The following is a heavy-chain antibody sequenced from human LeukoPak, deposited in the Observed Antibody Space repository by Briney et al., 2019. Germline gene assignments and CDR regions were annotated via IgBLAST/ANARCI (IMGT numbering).Heavy chain of an antibody. CDR2: ISGSGGSA. D-gene: IGHD3-22*01. V-gene: IGHV3-23*01. CDR3: AKDSVATMIVVVITTALDY. Sequence: GRSLRLSCAASGFTFSSYAMSWVRQAPGKGLEWVSAISGSGGSAYYADSVKGRFTISRDNSKNTLYLQMNSLRAEDTAVYYCAKDSVATMIVVVITTALDYWGQGTLVTVSS. J-gene: IGHJ4*02. CDR1: GFTFSSYA.